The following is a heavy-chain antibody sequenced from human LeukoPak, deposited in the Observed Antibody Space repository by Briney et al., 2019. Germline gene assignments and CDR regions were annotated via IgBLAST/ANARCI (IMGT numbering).Heavy chain of an antibody. CDR2: IYYSGST. CDR3: ARRGLPGGFDI. V-gene: IGHV4-39*01. CDR1: GGSISSSIYY. Sequence: SETLSLTCTVSGGSISSSIYYWGWIRQPPGKGLEWIGNIYYSGSTYYNPSLKSRVTISLDTSKNQFSLKLTSVTAADTAVYYCARRGLPGGFDIWGQGTIVTVSS. J-gene: IGHJ3*02.